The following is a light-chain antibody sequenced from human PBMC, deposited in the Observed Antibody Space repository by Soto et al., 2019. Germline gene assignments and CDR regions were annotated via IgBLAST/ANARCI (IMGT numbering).Light chain of an antibody. CDR1: QTISSW. CDR3: QHYNSYSEA. V-gene: IGKV1-5*03. J-gene: IGKJ1*01. Sequence: DIQMTQSPSTLSGSVGDRATITCRASQTISSWLAWYQQKPGKAPKLLIYKTSTLKSGVPSSFSGSGSGTEITLTISSLQPDDFATYYCQHYNSYSEAFGQGAKVDIK. CDR2: KTS.